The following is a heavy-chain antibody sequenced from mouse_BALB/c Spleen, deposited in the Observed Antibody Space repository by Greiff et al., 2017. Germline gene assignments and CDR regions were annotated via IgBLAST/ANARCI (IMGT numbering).Heavy chain of an antibody. CDR1: GYTFTSYW. J-gene: IGHJ2*01. Sequence: QVQLQQPGAELVKPGASVKLSCKASGYTFTSYWMHWVKQRPGQGLEWIGEINPSNGRTNYNEKFKSKATLTVDKSSSTAYMQLSSLTSEDSAVWYCARNYFDYWGQGTTLTVSS. CDR3: ARNYFDY. V-gene: IGHV1S81*02. CDR2: INPSNGRT.